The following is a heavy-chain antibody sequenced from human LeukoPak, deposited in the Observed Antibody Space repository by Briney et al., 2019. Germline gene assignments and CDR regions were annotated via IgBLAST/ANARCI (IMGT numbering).Heavy chain of an antibody. CDR2: IYTSGST. V-gene: IGHV4-61*02. J-gene: IGHJ3*02. D-gene: IGHD3-22*01. Sequence: PSETLSLTCTVSGGSISSGSYYWSWIRQPAGTGLEWIGRIYTSGSTNYNPSLKSRVTISVDTSKNQFSLKLSSVTAADTAVYYCARRTYYYDSSGYETDPNDAFDIWGQGTMVTVSS. CDR3: ARRTYYYDSSGYETDPNDAFDI. CDR1: GGSISSGSYY.